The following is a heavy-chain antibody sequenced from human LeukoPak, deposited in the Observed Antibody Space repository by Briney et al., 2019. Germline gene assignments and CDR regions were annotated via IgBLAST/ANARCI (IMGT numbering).Heavy chain of an antibody. V-gene: IGHV3-23*01. D-gene: IGHD6-19*01. CDR1: GFTFSSYG. CDR2: ASGTGGTT. CDR3: ARVTSDSSGWYHFDY. Sequence: GGTLRLSCAASGFTFSSYGMSWVRQAPGKGLEWVASASGTGGTTYYADSVKGRFTISRDNSKNTLYLQMSSLRAEDTAVYYCARVTSDSSGWYHFDYWGQGTLVTVSS. J-gene: IGHJ4*02.